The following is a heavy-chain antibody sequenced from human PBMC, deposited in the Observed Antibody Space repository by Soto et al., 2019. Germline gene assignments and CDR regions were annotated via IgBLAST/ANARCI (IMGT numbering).Heavy chain of an antibody. CDR1: GFTFGIHD. Sequence: EVELFESGGGLAQPGGSLRLSCAASGFTFGIHDMTWIRQVPGKGLEWVANINGRGSNTNYADSVKGRFTISRDNSNNTVELQMTGLRPEDSALDYCDKDSRLYCSGGNCLDLDYWGQGVLVAVS. CDR3: DKDSRLYCSGGNCLDLDY. V-gene: IGHV3-23*01. CDR2: INGRGSNT. D-gene: IGHD2-15*01. J-gene: IGHJ4*02.